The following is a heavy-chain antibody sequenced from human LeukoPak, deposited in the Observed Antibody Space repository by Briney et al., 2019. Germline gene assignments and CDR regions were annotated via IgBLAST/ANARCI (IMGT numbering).Heavy chain of an antibody. CDR1: GFTFNNYA. J-gene: IGHJ4*02. V-gene: IGHV3-30-3*01. Sequence: GRSLRLSCAASGFTFNNYAMYWVRQAPGKGLEWVAVTSSDGTDKYYAGSVKGRSTISRDNSKNTLYLQMNSLRAEDTAVYYCARDLAFGELALCYWGQGTLVTVST. CDR3: ARDLAFGELALCY. D-gene: IGHD3-10*01. CDR2: TSSDGTDK.